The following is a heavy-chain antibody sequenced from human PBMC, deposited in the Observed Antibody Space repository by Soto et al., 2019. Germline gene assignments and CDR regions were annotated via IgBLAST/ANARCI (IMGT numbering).Heavy chain of an antibody. D-gene: IGHD7-27*01. CDR2: FSAYNGNT. CDR3: ARHGTGDYYYYCGMDV. CDR1: GYTFTSYG. V-gene: IGHV1-18*01. J-gene: IGHJ6*02. Sequence: QVQLGQSGAAVKKPGASVKFSCKASGYTFTSYGISWVRQAPGQGLEWMGWFSAYNGNTNYAQKLQGRVTMTTDTSTSTAYMALRSLRYDDTAVYYCARHGTGDYYYYCGMDVWGQGTTVTVSS.